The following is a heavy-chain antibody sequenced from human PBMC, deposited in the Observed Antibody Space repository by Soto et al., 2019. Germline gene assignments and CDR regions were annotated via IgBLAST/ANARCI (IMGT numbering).Heavy chain of an antibody. D-gene: IGHD3-10*01. CDR3: AKKVNSGSGSQYFDY. Sequence: LRLSCVASGFTFSSYSMSWVRQAPGKGLEWVSGFRAGGDDGTTYYADSAKGRFTISRDNSKNTLFLQMNSLRAEDTAIYYCAKKVNSGSGSQYFDYFGQGTLVTVSS. CDR1: GFTFSSYS. V-gene: IGHV3-23*01. CDR2: FRAGGDDGTT. J-gene: IGHJ4*02.